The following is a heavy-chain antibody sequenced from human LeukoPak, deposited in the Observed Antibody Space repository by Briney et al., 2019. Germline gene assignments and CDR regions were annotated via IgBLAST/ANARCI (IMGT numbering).Heavy chain of an antibody. V-gene: IGHV4-34*01. D-gene: IGHD4-17*01. CDR2: INHSGST. J-gene: IGHJ5*02. CDR3: ARQATVTTYWFDP. CDR1: GGSFSGYY. Sequence: KTSETLSLTCAVYGGSFSGYYWSWIRQPPGKGLEWIGEINHSGSTNYNPSLKSRVTISVDTSKNQFSLKLSSVTAADTAVYYCARQATVTTYWFDPWGQGTLVTVSS.